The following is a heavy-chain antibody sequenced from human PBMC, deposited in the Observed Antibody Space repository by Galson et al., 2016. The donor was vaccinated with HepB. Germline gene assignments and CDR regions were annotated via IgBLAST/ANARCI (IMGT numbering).Heavy chain of an antibody. J-gene: IGHJ5*02. CDR1: GASITNHY. CDR2: IYSGGTT. Sequence: SETLSLTCTVSGASITNHYWSWIRQPPGKGLEWIGYIYSGGTTNYNPSLKSRVTMSVETSTRQGSLNQGSATAADTAVYYCARFEFETEGFWFDPWGQGTLVTVSS. V-gene: IGHV4-59*11. D-gene: IGHD3-9*01. CDR3: ARFEFETEGFWFDP.